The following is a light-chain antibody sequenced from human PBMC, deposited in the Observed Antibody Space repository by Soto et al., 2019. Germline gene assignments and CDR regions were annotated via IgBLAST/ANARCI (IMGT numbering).Light chain of an antibody. CDR3: SSYRSSNVI. V-gene: IGLV2-14*01. CDR2: EVT. Sequence: QSALTQPASVSGAPGQSITISCTGISSDVGGYNYVSWYQQHPGKAPKLMIFEVTYRPSGVSNRFSGSKSGNTASLTISGRRPEDEADYYCSSYRSSNVIFGGGTKVTVL. J-gene: IGLJ2*01. CDR1: SSDVGGYNY.